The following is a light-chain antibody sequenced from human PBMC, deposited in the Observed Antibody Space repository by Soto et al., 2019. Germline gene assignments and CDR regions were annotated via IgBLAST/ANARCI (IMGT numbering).Light chain of an antibody. J-gene: IGKJ1*01. CDR1: QSISNY. V-gene: IGKV1-39*01. CDR3: QQSYSTPRT. Sequence: DVQMTQSPSSLSASVGDRVTITCRASQSISNYLNGYQQKPGKAPRLLMFAVFSLQSGVPSRFSGDGSETDFTLTMRSLQPEDFATYYCQQSYSTPRTFGQGTTVEIK. CDR2: AVF.